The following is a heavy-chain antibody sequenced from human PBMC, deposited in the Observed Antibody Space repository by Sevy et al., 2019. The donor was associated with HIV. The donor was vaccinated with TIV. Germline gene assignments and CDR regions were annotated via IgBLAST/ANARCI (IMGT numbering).Heavy chain of an antibody. V-gene: IGHV3-53*01. Sequence: GGSLRLSCVVSGFDIRSNYMSWVRQAPGKGLEWVSHIYAGGTAYYADSVKGRFTFSTDDSKNTVSLQMRSLRVEDSAVYYRGSESCSRGSCFFDSWGQGIPVTVSS. D-gene: IGHD2-15*01. CDR1: GFDIRSNY. CDR2: IYAGGTA. CDR3: GSESCSRGSCFFDS. J-gene: IGHJ5*01.